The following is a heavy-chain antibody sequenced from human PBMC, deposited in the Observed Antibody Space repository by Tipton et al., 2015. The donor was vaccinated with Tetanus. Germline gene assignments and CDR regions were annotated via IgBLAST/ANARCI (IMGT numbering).Heavy chain of an antibody. J-gene: IGHJ4*02. CDR1: GFTVSSNY. Sequence: GSLRLSCAASGFTVSSNYMSWVRQAPGKGLEWVSVIYSGGSTYYADSVKGRFTISRDNSKNTLYLQMNSLRAEDTAVYYCARSIAVAGDAGFDYWGQGTLVTVSS. CDR3: ARSIAVAGDAGFDY. CDR2: IYSGGST. D-gene: IGHD6-19*01. V-gene: IGHV3-53*01.